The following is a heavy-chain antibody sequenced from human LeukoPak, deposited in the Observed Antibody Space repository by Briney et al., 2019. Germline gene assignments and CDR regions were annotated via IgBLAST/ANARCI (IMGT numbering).Heavy chain of an antibody. CDR2: IIPILGIA. J-gene: IGHJ6*02. V-gene: IGHV1-69*04. CDR1: GGTFSSYA. CDR3: ARVRYYDSMDYYYGMDV. D-gene: IGHD3-22*01. Sequence: ASVKVSFKASGGTFSSYAISWVRQAPGQGLEWMGRIIPILGIANYAQKFQGRVTITADKSTSTAYMELSSLRSEDTAVYYCARVRYYDSMDYYYGMDVWGQGTTVTVSS.